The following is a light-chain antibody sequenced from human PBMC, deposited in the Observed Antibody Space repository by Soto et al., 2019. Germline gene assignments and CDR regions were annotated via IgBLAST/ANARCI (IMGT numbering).Light chain of an antibody. CDR2: AAA. CDR3: QQYGDSPPT. J-gene: IGKJ2*01. V-gene: IGKV3-20*01. CDR1: QSVSSAF. Sequence: IVLTQSPGTLSLSPGERATLSCRASQSVSSAFFAWYQQKPGQPLRLLIYAAASRATGIPERFSGSGSATDFTLTLSRLEPEDFAVYYCQQYGDSPPTFGRGTKVEIK.